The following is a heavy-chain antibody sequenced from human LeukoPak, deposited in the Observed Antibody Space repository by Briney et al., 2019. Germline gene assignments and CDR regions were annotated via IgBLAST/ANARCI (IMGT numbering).Heavy chain of an antibody. CDR1: PGPISSYY. Sequence: SETLSLICTVSPGPISSYYWSWIRQTLGKGLEWIGSVYYRGGAKYNPSLKSRVTITEDTSKNRLSLRLTSVTAADTAVYYCARRTPGPGIAVAGSFDSWGQGTLVTVSS. D-gene: IGHD6-19*01. J-gene: IGHJ4*02. CDR2: VYYRGGA. V-gene: IGHV4-59*08. CDR3: ARRTPGPGIAVAGSFDS.